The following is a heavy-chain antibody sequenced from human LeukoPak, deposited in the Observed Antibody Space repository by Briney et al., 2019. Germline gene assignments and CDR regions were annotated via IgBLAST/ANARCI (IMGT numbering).Heavy chain of an antibody. J-gene: IGHJ4*02. CDR3: ARASRAIAARDY. CDR1: GFTFSSYS. Sequence: GGSLRLSCAASGFTFSSYSMNWVRQAPGKGLEWVSSISSSTNYIYYADSVKGRFTISRDNANNSLYLQMNSLRAEDTAVYYCARASRAIAARDYWGQGTLVTVSS. D-gene: IGHD6-6*01. V-gene: IGHV3-21*01. CDR2: ISSSTNYI.